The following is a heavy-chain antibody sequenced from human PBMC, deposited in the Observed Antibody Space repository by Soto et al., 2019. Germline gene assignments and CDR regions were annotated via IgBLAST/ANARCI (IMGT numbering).Heavy chain of an antibody. CDR2: IYYSGST. V-gene: IGHV4-59*08. D-gene: IGHD5-18*01. Sequence: QVQLQESGPGLVKPSETLSLTCTVSGGSISSYYWSWIRQPPGKGLEWIGYIYYSGSTNYNPSLKSRVTISVDTSKNQFSLQLCSVTAADTDVYYCARRYGSCFDYWCQGTLVTVSS. J-gene: IGHJ4*02. CDR1: GGSISSYY. CDR3: ARRYGSCFDY.